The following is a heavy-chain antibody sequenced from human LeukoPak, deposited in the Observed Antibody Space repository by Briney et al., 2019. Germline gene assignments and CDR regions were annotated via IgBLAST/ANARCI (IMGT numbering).Heavy chain of an antibody. CDR1: GGTFSSNA. CDR3: ASAYCGGDCYPRSFDI. Sequence: ASVKVSCKASGGTFSSNAISWVRQAPGQGLEWMGGIIPIFGTANYAQKFQGRVTITADESTSTAYMELSSLRSEDTAVYYCASAYCGGDCYPRSFDIWGQGTMVTVSS. V-gene: IGHV1-69*01. CDR2: IIPIFGTA. D-gene: IGHD2-21*02. J-gene: IGHJ3*02.